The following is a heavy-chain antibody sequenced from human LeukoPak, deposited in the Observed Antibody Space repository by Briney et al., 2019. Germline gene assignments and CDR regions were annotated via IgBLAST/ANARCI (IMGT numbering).Heavy chain of an antibody. CDR1: GGSISSYY. Sequence: PSETLSLTCTVSGGSISSYYWSWIRQPPGKGLEWIGYIYYSGSTNYSPSLKSRVTISVDTSKNQFSLKLSSVTAADTAVYYCARHDYDFWSGYPNWFDPWGQGTLVTVSS. V-gene: IGHV4-59*08. CDR2: IYYSGST. J-gene: IGHJ5*02. D-gene: IGHD3-3*01. CDR3: ARHDYDFWSGYPNWFDP.